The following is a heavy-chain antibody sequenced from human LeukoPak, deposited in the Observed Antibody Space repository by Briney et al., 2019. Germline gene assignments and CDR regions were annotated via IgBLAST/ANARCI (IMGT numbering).Heavy chain of an antibody. CDR1: GFTFSSYS. CDR2: ISSSSSYI. CDR3: ARAVVGATRSYDALDI. J-gene: IGHJ3*02. D-gene: IGHD1-26*01. Sequence: PGGSLRLSCAASGFTFSSYSMNWVRQAPGKGLEWVSSISSSSSYIYYADSVKGRFTISRDNAKNSLYLQMNSLRAEDTAVYYCARAVVGATRSYDALDIWGQGTMVTVSS. V-gene: IGHV3-21*01.